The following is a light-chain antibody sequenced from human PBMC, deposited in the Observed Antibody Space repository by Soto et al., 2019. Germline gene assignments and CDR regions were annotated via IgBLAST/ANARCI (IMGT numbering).Light chain of an antibody. V-gene: IGKV3-20*01. Sequence: EIVLTQSPGTLSLSPGERATLSCRASQSVSRTYLAWYQQKPGQPPRLLIYGASSRATGIPDRFSGSGSGTDFTLTITRLESEDFAVYYCQQYGSSPVTFGQGTRLDIK. CDR1: QSVSRTY. J-gene: IGKJ5*01. CDR3: QQYGSSPVT. CDR2: GAS.